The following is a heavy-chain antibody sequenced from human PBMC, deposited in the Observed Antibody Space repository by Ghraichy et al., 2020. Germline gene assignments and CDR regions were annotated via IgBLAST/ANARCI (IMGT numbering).Heavy chain of an antibody. V-gene: IGHV4-34*01. CDR3: ARKYYDFWSGYYTRFDY. CDR2: INHSGST. Sequence: SETLSLTCAVYGGSFSGYYWSWIRQPPGKGLEWIGEINHSGSTNYNPSLKSRVTISVDTSKNQFSLKLSSVTATDTAVYYCARKYYDFWSGYYTRFDYWGQGTLVTVSS. D-gene: IGHD3-3*01. J-gene: IGHJ4*02. CDR1: GGSFSGYY.